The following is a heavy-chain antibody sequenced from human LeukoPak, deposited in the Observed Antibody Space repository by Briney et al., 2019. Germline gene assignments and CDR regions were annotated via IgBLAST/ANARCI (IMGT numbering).Heavy chain of an antibody. CDR2: IYYSGST. V-gene: IGHV4-59*01. CDR3: AREGVNYYMDV. CDR1: GGSISSYY. J-gene: IGHJ6*03. Sequence: SETLSLTCTVSGGSISSYYWSWIRQPPGKGLEWIGYIYYSGSTNYNPSLKSRVTISVDTSKNQLSLKLSSVTAADAAVYYCAREGVNYYMDVWGKGTTVTVSS.